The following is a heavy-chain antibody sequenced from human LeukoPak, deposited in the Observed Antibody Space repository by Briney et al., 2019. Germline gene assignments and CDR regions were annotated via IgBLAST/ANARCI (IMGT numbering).Heavy chain of an antibody. J-gene: IGHJ6*03. Sequence: PGGSLRLSCAASGFTFSNYGMPWVRQAPGKGLEWVSFIRYDGSYEYYSDSVKGRFTISRENSKNTLYLQMNSLRAEDTAVYYCAKDLAAMQRGGFYYYMDVWGKGTTVTVSS. V-gene: IGHV3-30*02. CDR2: IRYDGSYE. CDR3: AKDLAAMQRGGFYYYMDV. D-gene: IGHD2-2*01. CDR1: GFTFSNYG.